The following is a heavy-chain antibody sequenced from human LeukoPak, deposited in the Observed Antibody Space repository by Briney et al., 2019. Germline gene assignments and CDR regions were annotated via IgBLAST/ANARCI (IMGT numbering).Heavy chain of an antibody. J-gene: IGHJ4*02. CDR1: GFTFSNYG. V-gene: IGHV3-33*06. Sequence: PGGSLRLSSAASGFTFSNYGMHWVRQAPGKGLEWVAVIWYDGSNKYYADSVKGRFTISRDNSKNTLYLQMNSLRAEDTAVYYCAKGKGQNWDPFDYWGQGTLVTVSS. CDR3: AKGKGQNWDPFDY. CDR2: IWYDGSNK. D-gene: IGHD7-27*01.